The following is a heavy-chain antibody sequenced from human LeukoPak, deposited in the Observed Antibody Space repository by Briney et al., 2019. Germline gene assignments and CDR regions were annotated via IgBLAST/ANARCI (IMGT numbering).Heavy chain of an antibody. CDR2: MSSRSGII. J-gene: IGHJ6*02. CDR3: AGGVLEAQGWLQWMGTVYSMDV. CDR1: GFTFSSYY. V-gene: IGHV3-48*04. D-gene: IGHD5-24*01. Sequence: PGGSLRLSCAASGFTFSSYYMNWIRQSPGKGLEWISYMSSRSGIIYYGGSVKGRFTVSRDNAKNSLYLQMNSLRPDDTAVYYCAGGVLEAQGWLQWMGTVYSMDVWGQGTPVTVSS.